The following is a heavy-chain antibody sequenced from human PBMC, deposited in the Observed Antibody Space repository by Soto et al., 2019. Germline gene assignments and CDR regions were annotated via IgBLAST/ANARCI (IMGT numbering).Heavy chain of an antibody. D-gene: IGHD5-18*01. CDR1: GFTFSSYE. V-gene: IGHV3-48*03. CDR3: ARRRIQPWRYGMDV. J-gene: IGHJ6*02. CDR2: ISSSGSTI. Sequence: GGSLRLSCAASGFTFSSYEMNWVRQAPGKGLEWVSYISSSGSTIYYADSVKGRFTISRDNAKNSLYLQMNSLRAEDTAVYYCARRRIQPWRYGMDVWGQGTTVTVSS.